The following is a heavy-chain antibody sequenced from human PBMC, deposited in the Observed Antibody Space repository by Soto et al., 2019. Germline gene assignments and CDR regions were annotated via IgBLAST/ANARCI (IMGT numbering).Heavy chain of an antibody. CDR2: IIPIFGTA. D-gene: IGHD3-22*01. J-gene: IGHJ6*02. V-gene: IGHV1-69*13. CDR1: GGTFSSYA. Sequence: GASVKVSCKASGGTFSSYAISWVRQAPGQGLEWMGGIIPIFGTANYAQKFQGRVTITADESTSTAYMELSSLRSEDTAVYYCARDAGDYYDTRYYYNYGMDVWGQGTTVTVSS. CDR3: ARDAGDYYDTRYYYNYGMDV.